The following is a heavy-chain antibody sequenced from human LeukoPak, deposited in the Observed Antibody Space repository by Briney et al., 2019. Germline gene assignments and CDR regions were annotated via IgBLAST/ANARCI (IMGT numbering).Heavy chain of an antibody. Sequence: GGSLRLSCAASGFTFDDYAMHWVRQAPGKGLEWVSGISWNSGSIGYADSVKGRFTISRDNSKNTLYLQMNSLTVEDTAVYYCAKSPRSAADNWFDPWGQGTLVTVSS. CDR3: AKSPRSAADNWFDP. J-gene: IGHJ5*02. CDR1: GFTFDDYA. CDR2: ISWNSGSI. D-gene: IGHD6-13*01. V-gene: IGHV3-9*01.